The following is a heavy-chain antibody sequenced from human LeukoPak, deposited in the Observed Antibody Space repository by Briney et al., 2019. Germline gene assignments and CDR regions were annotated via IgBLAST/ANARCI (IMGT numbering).Heavy chain of an antibody. V-gene: IGHV4-39*01. CDR2: IYHSGST. Sequence: PSETLSLTCTVPGGSITNNNYYWGWIRQSPGKGLEWIGSIYHSGSTYYNPSLKSRVTISVDTSKNHFSLKLSSVTAADTAVYSCARHKYYNFWGSFNWFDPWGQGTLVTVSS. J-gene: IGHJ5*02. CDR3: ARHKYYNFWGSFNWFDP. CDR1: GGSITNNNYY. D-gene: IGHD3-3*01.